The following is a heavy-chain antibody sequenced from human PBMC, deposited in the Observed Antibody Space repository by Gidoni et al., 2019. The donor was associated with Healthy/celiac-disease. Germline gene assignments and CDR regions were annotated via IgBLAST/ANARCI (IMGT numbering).Heavy chain of an antibody. V-gene: IGHV3-23*01. CDR3: AKGGITIAGGPFYFDY. CDR1: GFTVSSYA. Sequence: EVQRLESGGGLVQPGGALRRSCAVPGFTVSSYAMSWVRQAPGKGLECVSGISGSGGFTYYADSVKGRFAISRDNSKNTLYLQINSLRAEDTAVYYCAKGGITIAGGPFYFDYWGQGTLVTVSS. J-gene: IGHJ4*02. D-gene: IGHD3-3*01. CDR2: ISGSGGFT.